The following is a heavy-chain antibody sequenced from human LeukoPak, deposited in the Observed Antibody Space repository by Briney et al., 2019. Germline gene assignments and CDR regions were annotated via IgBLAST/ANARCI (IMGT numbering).Heavy chain of an antibody. J-gene: IGHJ4*02. D-gene: IGHD4-17*01. Sequence: SETLSLTCTVSGGSISGYYWSWIRQPPGKGLEWIGEINHSGSTNYNPSLKSRVTISVDTSKNQFSLKLSSVTAADTAVYYCASGDYGRYDYWGQGTLVTVSS. CDR2: INHSGST. CDR1: GGSISGYY. V-gene: IGHV4-34*01. CDR3: ASGDYGRYDY.